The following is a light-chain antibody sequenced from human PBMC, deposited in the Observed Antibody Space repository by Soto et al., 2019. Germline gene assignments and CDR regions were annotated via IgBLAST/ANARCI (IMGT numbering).Light chain of an antibody. J-gene: IGKJ2*01. CDR3: QQYGSSPPHT. CDR1: RSFASSY. CDR2: AAS. V-gene: IGKV3-20*01. Sequence: DMVLTQSPGTLSLSPGERATLSCRASRSFASSYLGWYQQKPGQAPRLLLYAASKRATGIPDRFSGSGSGTDFTLTINRLEPEDSAVYYCQQYGSSPPHTFGQGTKVEI.